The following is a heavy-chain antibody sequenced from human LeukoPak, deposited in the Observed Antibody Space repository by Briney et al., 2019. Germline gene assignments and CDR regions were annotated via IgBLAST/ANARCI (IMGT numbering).Heavy chain of an antibody. D-gene: IGHD2-15*01. CDR1: GYTFTGYY. CDR3: VRGGHYCSGVNCYGTDY. Sequence: ASVKVSCKASGYTFTGYYIHWVRQAPGQGLEWMGRFSPNSGGTNSAQKFQARVTMTRDTSISTAYMELSGLTSDDTAVHYCVRGGHYCSGVNCYGTDYWGQGTLVTVSS. J-gene: IGHJ4*02. V-gene: IGHV1-2*06. CDR2: FSPNSGGT.